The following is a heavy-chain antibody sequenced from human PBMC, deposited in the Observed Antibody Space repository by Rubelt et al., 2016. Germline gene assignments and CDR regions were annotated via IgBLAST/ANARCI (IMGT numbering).Heavy chain of an antibody. CDR3: AGGEVAGGSNWFDP. CDR1: GGSFSGYY. CDR2: INHSGST. D-gene: IGHD6-19*01. Sequence: QVQLQQWGAGLLKPSETLSLTCAVYGGSFSGYYWSWIRQPPGKGLEWIGEINHSGSTNYSPSLKGRSTTSVATSSDQFSLKLGSGTAADTAVDYCAGGEVAGGSNWFDPWGQGTLVTVSS. J-gene: IGHJ5*02. V-gene: IGHV4-34*01.